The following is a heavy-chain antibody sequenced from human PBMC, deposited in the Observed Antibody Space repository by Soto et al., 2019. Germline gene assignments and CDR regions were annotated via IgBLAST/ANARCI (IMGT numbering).Heavy chain of an antibody. CDR2: ISSSSSTI. J-gene: IGHJ3*02. V-gene: IGHV3-48*01. Sequence: GGSLRLSCAASGFTFSSYSMNWVRQAPGKGLEWVSYISSSSSTIYYADSVKGRFTISRDNAKNSLYLQMNSLRAEDTAVYYCARAGARYCSSTSCYVAGAFDIWGQGTMVTVSS. D-gene: IGHD2-2*01. CDR3: ARAGARYCSSTSCYVAGAFDI. CDR1: GFTFSSYS.